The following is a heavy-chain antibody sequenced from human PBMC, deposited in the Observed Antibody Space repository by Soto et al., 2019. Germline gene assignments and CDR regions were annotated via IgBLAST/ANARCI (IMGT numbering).Heavy chain of an antibody. V-gene: IGHV1-18*01. CDR3: ARARGVLSVGVLGY. Sequence: QVQLVQSGAEVKKPGASVKVSCKASGYPFTSYDISWVRQAPGQGLEWMGWISAYNGNTNYAQKLQGRVTMTTDTSTSTDYRELRSLRSDDTAVYYCARARGVLSVGVLGYWGQGTLVTVSS. CDR1: GYPFTSYD. CDR2: ISAYNGNT. D-gene: IGHD3-10*01. J-gene: IGHJ4*02.